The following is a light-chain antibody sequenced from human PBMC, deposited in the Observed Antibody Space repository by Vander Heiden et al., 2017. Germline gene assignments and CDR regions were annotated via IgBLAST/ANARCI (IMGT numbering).Light chain of an antibody. J-gene: IGLJ1*01. CDR3: SSYTTSITLV. CDR1: GNDIGHYKY. CDR2: DVN. V-gene: IGLV2-14*03. Sequence: QSALTQPASVSGSPGQSVTISCTGTGNDIGHYKYVSWSQRHPGTAPKLIISDVNIRPSGVSNRFSGSKSGNTASLTISDLQPEDEADYFCSSYTTSITLVFGTGTSLTVL.